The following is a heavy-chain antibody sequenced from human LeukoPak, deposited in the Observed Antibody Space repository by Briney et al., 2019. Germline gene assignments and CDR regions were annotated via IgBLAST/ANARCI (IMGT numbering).Heavy chain of an antibody. Sequence: PGGSLRLSCVASGFTFSTYWMNWVRQAPGKGLEWVAIINQGGSDENYVDFVKGRFTISRDNAKNSLYLQMNSLRAEDSAVYYCVRDINFFALDYWGRGALVTVSS. D-gene: IGHD1-1*01. CDR3: VRDINFFALDY. J-gene: IGHJ4*02. CDR2: INQGGSDE. V-gene: IGHV3-7*01. CDR1: GFTFSTYW.